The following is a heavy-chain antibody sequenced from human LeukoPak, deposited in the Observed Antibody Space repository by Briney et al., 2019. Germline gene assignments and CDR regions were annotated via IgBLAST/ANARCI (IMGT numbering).Heavy chain of an antibody. D-gene: IGHD6-19*01. V-gene: IGHV3-23*01. J-gene: IGHJ4*02. CDR3: AKASGIAVAGTLGY. Sequence: GGSLRLSWAASGFTFSSYAMRWVRQAPGKGLEGVSAISGSGGSTYYADSVKGRFTISRDNSKNTLYLQMNSLRAEDTAVYYCAKASGIAVAGTLGYWGQGTLVTVSS. CDR1: GFTFSSYA. CDR2: ISGSGGST.